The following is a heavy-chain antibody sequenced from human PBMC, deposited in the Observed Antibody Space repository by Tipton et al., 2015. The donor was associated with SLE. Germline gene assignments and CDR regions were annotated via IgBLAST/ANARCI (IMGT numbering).Heavy chain of an antibody. CDR3: AGAAPGVQGVNDAFDI. J-gene: IGHJ3*02. D-gene: IGHD3-10*01. CDR1: GGSISSSSYY. V-gene: IGHV4-39*07. Sequence: TLSLTCTVSGGSISSSSYYWGWIRQPPGKGLEWIGSIYYSGSTYYNPSLKSRVTMSVDTSKNQFSLKLSSVTAADTAVYYCAGAAPGVQGVNDAFDIWGQGTMVTVSS. CDR2: IYYSGST.